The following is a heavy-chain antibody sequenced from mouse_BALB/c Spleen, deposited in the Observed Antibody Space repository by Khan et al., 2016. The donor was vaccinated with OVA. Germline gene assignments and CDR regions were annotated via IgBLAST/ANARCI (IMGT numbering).Heavy chain of an antibody. CDR3: ARSYYGSSYFDD. Sequence: QVQLKQSGPELVKPGASVKMSCKASGYTFTDYVISWVKQRTGQGLEWIGEIYPGSGGPYYNEKFKGKATLTADKSSNTAYMQLSSLTSEDSAVYFCARSYYGSSYFDDWGQGTTLTVSS. CDR1: GYTFTDYV. V-gene: IGHV1-77*01. CDR2: IYPGSGGP. D-gene: IGHD1-1*01. J-gene: IGHJ2*01.